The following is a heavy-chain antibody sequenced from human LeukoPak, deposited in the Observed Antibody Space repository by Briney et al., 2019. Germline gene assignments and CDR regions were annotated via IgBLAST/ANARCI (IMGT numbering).Heavy chain of an antibody. D-gene: IGHD4-23*01. CDR2: TYYSGST. CDR3: ARTTVVAKYFDY. Sequence: PSETLSLTCTVSDGSISSGGYYWSWIRQHPGKGLEWIGYTYYSGSTYYNPSLKSRLTISVDTSKNQFSLKLSSVTAADTAVYYCARTTVVAKYFDYWGQGTLVTVSS. CDR1: DGSISSGGYY. J-gene: IGHJ4*02. V-gene: IGHV4-31*03.